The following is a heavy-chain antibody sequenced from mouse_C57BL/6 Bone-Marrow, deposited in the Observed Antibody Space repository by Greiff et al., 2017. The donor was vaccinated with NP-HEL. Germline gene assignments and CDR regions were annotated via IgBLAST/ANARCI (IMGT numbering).Heavy chain of an antibody. CDR2: ISNLAYSI. Sequence: DVMLVESGGGLVQPGGSLKLSCAASGFTFSDYGMAWVRQAPRKGPEWVAFISNLAYSIYYADTVTGRFTISRENAKNTLYLEMSSLRSEDTAMYYCARTGGSSSYAMDYWGQGTSVTVSS. CDR1: GFTFSDYG. J-gene: IGHJ4*01. CDR3: ARTGGSSSYAMDY. D-gene: IGHD1-1*01. V-gene: IGHV5-15*01.